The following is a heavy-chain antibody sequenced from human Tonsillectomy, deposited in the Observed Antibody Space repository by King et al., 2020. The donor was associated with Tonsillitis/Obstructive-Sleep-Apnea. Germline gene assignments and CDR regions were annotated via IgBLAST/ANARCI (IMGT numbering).Heavy chain of an antibody. CDR3: ATPQLRYFDWLLNY. V-gene: IGHV1-69*01. J-gene: IGHJ4*02. CDR1: GGTFSSYA. D-gene: IGHD3-9*01. Sequence: QLVQSGAEVKKPGSSVKVSCKASGGTFSSYAISWVRQAPGQGLEWMGGIIPIFGTANYAQKFQGRVTITADESTRTAYMELSSLRSEDTAVYYCATPQLRYFDWLLNYWGQGTLVTVSS. CDR2: IIPIFGTA.